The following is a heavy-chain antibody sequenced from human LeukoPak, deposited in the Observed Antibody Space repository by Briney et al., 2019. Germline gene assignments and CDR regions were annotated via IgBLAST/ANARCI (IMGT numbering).Heavy chain of an antibody. CDR2: ISYDGSNK. CDR3: AKGSATRYYYYYGMDV. D-gene: IGHD2-15*01. V-gene: IGHV3-30*18. Sequence: GESLRLSCAASGFTFSNFAMTWVRQAPGKGLEWVAVISYDGSNKYYADSVKGRFTISRDNSKNTLYLQMNSLRAEDTAVYYCAKGSATRYYYYYGMDVWGQGTTVTVSS. CDR1: GFTFSNFA. J-gene: IGHJ6*02.